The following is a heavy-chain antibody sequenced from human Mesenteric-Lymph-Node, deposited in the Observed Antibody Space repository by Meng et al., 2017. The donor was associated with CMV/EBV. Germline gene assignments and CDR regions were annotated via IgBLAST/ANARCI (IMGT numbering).Heavy chain of an antibody. CDR1: GFTFSSYS. J-gene: IGHJ6*02. V-gene: IGHV3-9*01. CDR3: AKDTCGYSSSWCYGMDV. D-gene: IGHD6-13*01. CDR2: ISWNSGSI. Sequence: SLKISCAASGFTFSSYSMNWVRQAPGKGLEWVSGISWNSGSIGYADSVKGRFTISRDNAKNSLYLQMNSLRAEDTALYYCAKDTCGYSSSWCYGMDVWGQGITVTVSS.